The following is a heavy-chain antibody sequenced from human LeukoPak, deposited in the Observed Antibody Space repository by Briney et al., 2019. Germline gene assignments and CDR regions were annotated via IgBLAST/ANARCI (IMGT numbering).Heavy chain of an antibody. CDR1: GYTFTSYG. J-gene: IGHJ6*03. CDR2: ISAYNGNT. CDR3: ARGRSAYSSSWSGGSYYYYMDV. Sequence: GASVKVSCKASGYTFTSYGISWVRQAPGQGLEWMGWISAYNGNTNYAQKLQGRVTMTTDTSTGTAYMELRSLRSDDTAVYYCARGRSAYSSSWSGGSYYYYMDVWGKGTTVTVSS. D-gene: IGHD6-13*01. V-gene: IGHV1-18*01.